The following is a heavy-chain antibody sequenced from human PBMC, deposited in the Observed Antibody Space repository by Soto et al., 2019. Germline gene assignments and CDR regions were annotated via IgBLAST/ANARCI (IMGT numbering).Heavy chain of an antibody. CDR3: ATRYSSSSRTVSLYYGMDV. CDR2: IIPIFGTA. V-gene: IGHV1-69*01. D-gene: IGHD6-6*01. J-gene: IGHJ6*02. CDR1: GGTFSSYA. Sequence: QVQLVQSGAEVKKPGSSVKVSCKASGGTFSSYAISWVRQAPGQGLEWMGGIIPIFGTANYAQKFQGRVTITADESTSTAYMELSSLRSEDTAVYYCATRYSSSSRTVSLYYGMDVWGQGTTVTVSS.